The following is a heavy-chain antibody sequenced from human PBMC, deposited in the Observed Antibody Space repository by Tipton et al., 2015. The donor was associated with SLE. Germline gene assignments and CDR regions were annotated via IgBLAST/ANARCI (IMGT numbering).Heavy chain of an antibody. CDR3: ASRTPPWY. D-gene: IGHD2-2*01. J-gene: IGHJ4*02. CDR1: GFTFGDYA. Sequence: SLRLSCTASGFTFGDYAMSWVRQAPGKGLEWVGFIRSKAYGGTTEYAASVKGRFTISRDDSKSIAYLQMNSLRAEDTAVYYCASRTPPWYWGQGTLVTVSS. V-gene: IGHV3-49*04. CDR2: IRSKAYGGTT.